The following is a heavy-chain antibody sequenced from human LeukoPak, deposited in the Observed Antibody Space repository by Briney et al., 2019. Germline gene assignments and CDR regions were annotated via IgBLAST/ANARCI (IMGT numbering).Heavy chain of an antibody. Sequence: ASVKVSCKASGYTFTSYYMHWVRQAPGQGLEWMGIINPSGGSTSYAQKFQGRVTMTRDMSTSTVYMELSSLRSEDTAVYYCAREDVLLWFGELSRNYYFDYWGQGTLVTVSS. CDR1: GYTFTSYY. CDR2: INPSGGST. J-gene: IGHJ4*02. D-gene: IGHD3-10*01. CDR3: AREDVLLWFGELSRNYYFDY. V-gene: IGHV1-46*01.